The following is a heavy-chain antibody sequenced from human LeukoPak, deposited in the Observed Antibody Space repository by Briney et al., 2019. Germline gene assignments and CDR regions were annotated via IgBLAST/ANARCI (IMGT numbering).Heavy chain of an antibody. J-gene: IGHJ4*02. CDR1: GGSIISSY. CDR3: ARGTHALLWFRELSNHPRFFDY. Sequence: KASETLSLTCTVSGGSIISSYWSWIRQPPGKGLEWIGYIYYSGSTNYNPSLKSRVTISVDTSKNQFSLKLSSVTAADTAVYYCARGTHALLWFRELSNHPRFFDYWGQGTLVTVSS. CDR2: IYYSGST. D-gene: IGHD3-10*01. V-gene: IGHV4-59*01.